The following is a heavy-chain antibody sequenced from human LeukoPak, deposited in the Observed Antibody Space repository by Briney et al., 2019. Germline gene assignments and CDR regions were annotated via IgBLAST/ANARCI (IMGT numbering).Heavy chain of an antibody. CDR2: ISYSGST. Sequence: SETPSLTCTVSGGSISSGTYYWSWIRQPPGKGLEWIGYISYSGSTYYNPSLESRLTISVDTSKNQFPLKLSSVTAADTAVYYCARTGGSDYSPYYYYMDVWGKGTTVTVSS. J-gene: IGHJ6*03. CDR1: GGSISSGTYY. CDR3: ARTGGSDYSPYYYYMDV. D-gene: IGHD3-10*01. V-gene: IGHV4-30-4*08.